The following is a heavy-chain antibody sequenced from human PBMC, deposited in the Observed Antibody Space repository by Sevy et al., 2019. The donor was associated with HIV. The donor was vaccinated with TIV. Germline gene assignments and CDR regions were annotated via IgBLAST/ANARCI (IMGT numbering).Heavy chain of an antibody. CDR1: GFTVSSNY. CDR3: ARGLKYYYDSSGYWDY. V-gene: IGHV3-66*01. Sequence: GGSLRLSCAASGFTVSSNYMSWVRQAPGKGLEWVSVIYSGGSTDYADSVKGRFTISRDNSKNTLYLQMNSLRAEDTAVYYCARGLKYYYDSSGYWDYWGQGTLVTVSS. J-gene: IGHJ4*02. D-gene: IGHD3-22*01. CDR2: IYSGGST.